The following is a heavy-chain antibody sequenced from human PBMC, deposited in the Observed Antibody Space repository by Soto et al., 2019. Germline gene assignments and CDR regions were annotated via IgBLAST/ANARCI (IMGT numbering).Heavy chain of an antibody. CDR1: GGSISRAGYY. Sequence: SETLSLTCTVSGGSISRAGYYWSWIRQHPGKGLEWIGYVYYTGSTYYNPSLTSRITISVDTSKNQFSLKLSSVTAADTAMYYCARVRAVLLPAAMYNWFAPWGQGTLVTVSS. V-gene: IGHV4-31*03. J-gene: IGHJ5*02. CDR3: ARVRAVLLPAAMYNWFAP. D-gene: IGHD2-2*01. CDR2: VYYTGST.